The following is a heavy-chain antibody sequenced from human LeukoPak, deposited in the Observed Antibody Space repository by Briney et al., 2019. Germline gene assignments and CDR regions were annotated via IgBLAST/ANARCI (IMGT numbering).Heavy chain of an antibody. D-gene: IGHD2/OR15-2a*01. Sequence: GGSLRLSCAASGFTFSSYSMNWVRQAPGKGLEWVSSISSSSSYIHYADSVKGRFTISRDNAKNSLYLQMNSLRAEDTAVYYCARATFPEYYFDYWGQGTLVTVSS. CDR3: ARATFPEYYFDY. V-gene: IGHV3-21*01. CDR1: GFTFSSYS. CDR2: ISSSSSYI. J-gene: IGHJ4*02.